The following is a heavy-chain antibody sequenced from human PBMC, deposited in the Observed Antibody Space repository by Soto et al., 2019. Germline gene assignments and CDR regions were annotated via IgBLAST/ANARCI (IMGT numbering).Heavy chain of an antibody. CDR2: ISSSSSYI. V-gene: IGHV3-21*01. Sequence: GGSLRLSCAASGFTFSSYSMNWVRQAPGKGLEWVSSISSSSSYIYYADSVKGRFTISRDNAKNSLYLQMNSLRAEDTAVYYCARDRERGIAAAESTDYWGQGTLVTVSS. D-gene: IGHD6-13*01. CDR3: ARDRERGIAAAESTDY. J-gene: IGHJ4*02. CDR1: GFTFSSYS.